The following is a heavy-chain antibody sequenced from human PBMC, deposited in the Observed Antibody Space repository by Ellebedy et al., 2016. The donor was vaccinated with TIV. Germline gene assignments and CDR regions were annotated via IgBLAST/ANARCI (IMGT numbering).Heavy chain of an antibody. CDR3: ARSEVGYWYFDL. V-gene: IGHV4-59*08. J-gene: IGHJ2*01. D-gene: IGHD1-14*01. CDR2: IYYSGST. Sequence: SETLSLTCTVSGGSISSYYWSWIRQPAGKGLEWIGYIYYSGSTNYNPSLKSRVTISVDTSKNQLSLKLSSVTAADTAVYYCARSEVGYWYFDLWGRGTLVTVSS. CDR1: GGSISSYY.